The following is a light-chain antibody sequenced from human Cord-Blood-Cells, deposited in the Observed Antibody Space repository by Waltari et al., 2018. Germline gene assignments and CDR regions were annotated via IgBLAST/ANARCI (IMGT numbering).Light chain of an antibody. J-gene: IGLJ1*01. Sequence: QSALTQPRSVSGSPGLSVTLSCTGTSSAAGVYNYVSWYQQHPGKAPKLMIYDVSKRPSGVPDRFSGSKSGNTASLTISGLQAEDEADYYCCSYAGSYVFGTGTKVTVL. CDR2: DVS. CDR1: SSAAGVYNY. CDR3: CSYAGSYV. V-gene: IGLV2-11*01.